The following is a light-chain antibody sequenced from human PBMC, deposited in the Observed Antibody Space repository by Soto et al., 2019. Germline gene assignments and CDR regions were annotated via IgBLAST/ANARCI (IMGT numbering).Light chain of an antibody. Sequence: DIQMTPSPSTLSASVGDTVTITCRASQNIFTWLAWYQHKPGKAPKLLMYDASILESGFPSRFSGSGSGTDFTLTSSSLQSDDFATYSCQQDINHSFGGGTKVQIK. CDR3: QQDINHS. CDR2: DAS. J-gene: IGKJ4*01. V-gene: IGKV1-5*01. CDR1: QNIFTW.